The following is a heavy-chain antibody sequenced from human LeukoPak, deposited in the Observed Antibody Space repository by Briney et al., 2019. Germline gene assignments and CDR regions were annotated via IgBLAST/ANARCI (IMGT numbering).Heavy chain of an antibody. Sequence: SETLSLTCSVSAYSISSSYYWGWIRQPPGKGLEWIGSLFHSGTTSYNPSLKSRVTISVDTSKNQFSLKLSSVTAADTAVYYCARQSGHYYDSSGSNWFDPWGQGTLVTVSS. CDR1: AYSISSSYY. D-gene: IGHD3-22*01. J-gene: IGHJ5*02. V-gene: IGHV4-38-2*02. CDR3: ARQSGHYYDSSGSNWFDP. CDR2: LFHSGTT.